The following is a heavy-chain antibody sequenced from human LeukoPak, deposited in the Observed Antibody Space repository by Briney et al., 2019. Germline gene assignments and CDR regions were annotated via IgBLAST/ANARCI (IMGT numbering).Heavy chain of an antibody. CDR1: GYSITNYW. Sequence: GESLKISCKGSGYSITNYWIAWVRQMPGKGLEWMGIIYPADSDIRYSPSFQGQVTISADKSISTAYLQRSSLKASDTAMYYCARQEYCSGGSCYTWFDPWGQGTLVTVSS. CDR3: ARQEYCSGGSCYTWFDP. V-gene: IGHV5-51*01. CDR2: IYPADSDI. D-gene: IGHD2-15*01. J-gene: IGHJ5*02.